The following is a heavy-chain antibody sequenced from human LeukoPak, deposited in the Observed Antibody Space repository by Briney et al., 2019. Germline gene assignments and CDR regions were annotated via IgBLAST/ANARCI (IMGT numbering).Heavy chain of an antibody. CDR2: ISYDGSNK. D-gene: IGHD6-19*01. J-gene: IGHJ6*03. CDR1: GFTFSSYG. CDR3: ANGPLAVAGTYYYYYMDV. V-gene: IGHV3-30*18. Sequence: GGSLRLSCAASGFTFSSYGMHWVRQAPGKGLEWVAVISYDGSNKYYADSVKGRFTISRDNSKNTLYLQMNSLRAEDTAVYYCANGPLAVAGTYYYYYMDVWGKGTTVTVSS.